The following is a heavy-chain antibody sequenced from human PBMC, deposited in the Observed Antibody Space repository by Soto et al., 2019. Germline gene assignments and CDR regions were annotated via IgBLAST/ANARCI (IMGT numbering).Heavy chain of an antibody. J-gene: IGHJ2*01. CDR2: ISSRSSYI. CDR1: GFTFSSYS. D-gene: IGHD6-6*01. V-gene: IGHV3-21*01. Sequence: EVQLVESGGGLVKPGGSLRLSCAASGFTFSSYSMNWVRQAPGKGLEWVSSISSRSSYIYYADSVKGRFTISRDNAKNSLYLQMHSLTAEDTAVYYCASSSSRPNWYFDLWGRGTLVTVSS. CDR3: ASSSSRPNWYFDL.